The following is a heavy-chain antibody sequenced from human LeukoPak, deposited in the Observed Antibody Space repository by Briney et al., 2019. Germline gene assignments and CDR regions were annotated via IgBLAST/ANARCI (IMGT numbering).Heavy chain of an antibody. CDR1: GYTFTGYY. CDR2: INPNSGGT. CDR3: ARDFLGRYYYYYYMDV. J-gene: IGHJ6*03. D-gene: IGHD2/OR15-2a*01. Sequence: GASVKVSCKASGYTFTGYYMHWVRQAPGQGLEWMGWINPNSGGTNYAQKFQGRVTMTRDTSISTAYMELSRLRSDDTAVYYCARDFLGRYYYYYYMDVWGKGTTVTVSS. V-gene: IGHV1-2*02.